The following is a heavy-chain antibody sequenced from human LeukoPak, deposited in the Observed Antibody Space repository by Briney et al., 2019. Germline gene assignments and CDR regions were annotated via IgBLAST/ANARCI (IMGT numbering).Heavy chain of an antibody. D-gene: IGHD3-9*01. J-gene: IGHJ4*02. V-gene: IGHV3-30-3*01. CDR2: ISYDGSNK. Sequence: PGGSLRLSCAASGFTFSSYAMHWVRQAPGKGLEWVAVISYDGSNKYYADSLKGRFTISRDNSKNTLYLQMNSLRAEDTAVYYCARGQYFDWLEFDYWGQGTLVTVSS. CDR3: ARGQYFDWLEFDY. CDR1: GFTFSSYA.